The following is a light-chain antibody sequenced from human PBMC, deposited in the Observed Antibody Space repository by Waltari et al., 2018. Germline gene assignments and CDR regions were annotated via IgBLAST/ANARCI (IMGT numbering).Light chain of an antibody. CDR3: SSYTRTTTLYV. Sequence: QSALTQPASVSASPGPSITISCTGTSLAVCSYNCVSSSQQPPGKAPKLLIFEVTDRPSGVSNRFSGSKSGNTASLTISGLQAEDEADYYCSSYTRTTTLYVFGTGTKVTVL. J-gene: IGLJ1*01. CDR1: SLAVCSYNC. V-gene: IGLV2-14*03. CDR2: EVT.